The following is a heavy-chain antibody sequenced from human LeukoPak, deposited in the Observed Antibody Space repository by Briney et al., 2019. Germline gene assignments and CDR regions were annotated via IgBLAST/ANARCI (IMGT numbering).Heavy chain of an antibody. Sequence: PSEALSLTCTVYGGSFSGYYWSWIRQPPGRGLEWIGEINHSGSINYNPSLKSRVTISVDTSKNQFSLKLSSVTAADTAVYYCARARSGKWGFDYWGQGTLVTVSS. CDR2: INHSGSI. CDR1: GGSFSGYY. CDR3: ARARSGKWGFDY. D-gene: IGHD1-26*01. J-gene: IGHJ4*02. V-gene: IGHV4-34*01.